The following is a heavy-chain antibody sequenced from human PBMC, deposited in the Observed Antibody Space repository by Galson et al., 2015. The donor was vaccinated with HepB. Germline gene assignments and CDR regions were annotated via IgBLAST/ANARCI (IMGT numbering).Heavy chain of an antibody. CDR1: GFTFGDYA. CDR2: IRSKAYGGTT. Sequence: SLRLSCAASGFTFGDYAMSWVRQAPGKGLEWVGFIRSKAYGGTTEYAASVKGRFTISRDDSKSIAYLQMSSLKTEDTAVYYCTRDSQPAPHDLDYWGQGTLVTVSS. J-gene: IGHJ4*02. CDR3: TRDSQPAPHDLDY. V-gene: IGHV3-49*04.